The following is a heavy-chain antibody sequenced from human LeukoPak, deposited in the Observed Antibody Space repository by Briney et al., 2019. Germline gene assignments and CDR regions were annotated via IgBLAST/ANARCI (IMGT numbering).Heavy chain of an antibody. Sequence: ASVKVSCKASGYTFTGYYMHWVRQAPGQGLEWMGWINPNSGGTNYAQKFQGRVTMTRDTSISTAYMELSRLRSDDTAVYYCARDYSSGYYYYCGMDVWGQGTTVTVSS. CDR2: INPNSGGT. CDR1: GYTFTGYY. CDR3: ARDYSSGYYYYCGMDV. D-gene: IGHD6-19*01. J-gene: IGHJ6*02. V-gene: IGHV1-2*02.